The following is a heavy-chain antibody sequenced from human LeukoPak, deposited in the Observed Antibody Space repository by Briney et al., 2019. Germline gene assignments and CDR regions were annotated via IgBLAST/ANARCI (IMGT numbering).Heavy chain of an antibody. J-gene: IGHJ4*02. V-gene: IGHV3-9*01. CDR3: AKDTRRRTYYYDSSGDYYFDY. CDR2: ISWNSGSI. CDR1: GFTLDDYA. D-gene: IGHD3-22*01. Sequence: GGSLRLSCAASGFTLDDYAMHWVRQAPGKGLEWVSGISWNSGSIGYADSVKGRFTISRDNAKNSLYLQMNSLRAEDTALYYCAKDTRRRTYYYDSSGDYYFDYWGQGTLVTVSS.